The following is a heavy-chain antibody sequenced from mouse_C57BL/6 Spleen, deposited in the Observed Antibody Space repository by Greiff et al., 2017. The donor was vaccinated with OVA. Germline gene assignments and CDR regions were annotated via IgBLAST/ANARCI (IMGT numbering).Heavy chain of an antibody. J-gene: IGHJ3*01. D-gene: IGHD2-4*01. CDR1: GFSFNTYA. Sequence: EVHLVESGGGLVQPKGSLKLSCAASGFSFNTYAMNWVRQAPGKGLEWVARIRSKSNNYATYYADSVKDRFTISRDDSESMLYLQMNNLKTEDTAMYYCVRGYDYDTWFAYWGQGTLVTVSA. CDR2: IRSKSNNYAT. CDR3: VRGYDYDTWFAY. V-gene: IGHV10-1*01.